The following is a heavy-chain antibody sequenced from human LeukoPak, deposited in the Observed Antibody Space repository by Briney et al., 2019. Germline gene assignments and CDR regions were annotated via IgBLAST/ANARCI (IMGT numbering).Heavy chain of an antibody. V-gene: IGHV3-7*04. Sequence: GGSLRLSCAASGFTFSSYWMTWVRQAPGKGLEWVANIKQDGSEKYYVDSVKGRFTRSRDNAKNSLYLQRDSLSAEDTSVYYCPRRSPLGAFDIWGQGTMVTVSS. J-gene: IGHJ3*02. CDR1: GFTFSSYW. CDR3: PRRSPLGAFDI. CDR2: IKQDGSEK. D-gene: IGHD3-10*01.